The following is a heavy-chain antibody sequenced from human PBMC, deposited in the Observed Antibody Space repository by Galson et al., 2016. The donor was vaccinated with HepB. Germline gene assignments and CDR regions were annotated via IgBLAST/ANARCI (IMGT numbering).Heavy chain of an antibody. CDR3: AKEVGARKGPDY. CDR2: VTGGGDT. Sequence: SLRLSCAASGFTFISSAINWIRQPPGKGLEWVSSVTGGGDTYYAHSMKGRFTISRDNSKKTVWLQINSLRAEDTAVYYCAKEVGARKGPDYWGQGTLVTVSS. V-gene: IGHV3-23*01. CDR1: GFTFISSA. J-gene: IGHJ4*02. D-gene: IGHD1-26*01.